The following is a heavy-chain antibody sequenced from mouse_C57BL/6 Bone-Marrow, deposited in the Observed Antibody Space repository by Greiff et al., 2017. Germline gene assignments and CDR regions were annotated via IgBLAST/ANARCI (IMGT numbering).Heavy chain of an antibody. D-gene: IGHD2-3*01. V-gene: IGHV14-3*01. CDR2: IDPANGTT. Sequence: VQLQQSVAELVRPGASVKLSCTASGFNIKNTYMHWVKQRPEQGLEWIGRIDPANGTTKYAPKFQGKATITADTSSNTAYLQLSSLTSEDTAIYYGARRWLLRDWYFDVWGTGTTVTVSS. CDR1: GFNIKNTY. CDR3: ARRWLLRDWYFDV. J-gene: IGHJ1*03.